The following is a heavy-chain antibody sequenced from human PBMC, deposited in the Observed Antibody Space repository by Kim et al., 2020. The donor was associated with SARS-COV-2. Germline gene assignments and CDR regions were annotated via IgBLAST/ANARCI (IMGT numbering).Heavy chain of an antibody. Sequence: GGSLRLSCAASGFTFSSYWMHWVRQVPGKGLVWVSRINSDGSSTTYADSVKGRVTISRDNAKNTLDLQMNSLRAEDTAVYYCAREGWMAMVRGAADALDIWGQGTMVTVSS. D-gene: IGHD3-10*01. V-gene: IGHV3-74*03. CDR2: INSDGSST. J-gene: IGHJ3*02. CDR3: AREGWMAMVRGAADALDI. CDR1: GFTFSSYW.